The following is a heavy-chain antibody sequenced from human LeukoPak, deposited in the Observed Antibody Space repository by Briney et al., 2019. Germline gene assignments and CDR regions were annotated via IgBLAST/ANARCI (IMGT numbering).Heavy chain of an antibody. Sequence: GGSLRLSCAASGFTFSTYNMHWVRQAPGKGLEWVAFIRYDGSNKYYADSVKGRFTISRDNSKNTLYLQMNSLRAEDTAVYYCAKEFDQYSSSSGPLYYYYYMDVWGKGTTVTVSS. CDR1: GFTFSTYN. J-gene: IGHJ6*03. D-gene: IGHD6-6*01. V-gene: IGHV3-30*02. CDR2: IRYDGSNK. CDR3: AKEFDQYSSSSGPLYYYYYMDV.